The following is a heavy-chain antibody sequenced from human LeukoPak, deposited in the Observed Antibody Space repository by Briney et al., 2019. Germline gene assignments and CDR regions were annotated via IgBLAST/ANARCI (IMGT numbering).Heavy chain of an antibody. J-gene: IGHJ5*02. CDR1: GGPISTSSYY. Sequence: SETLSLTCTVSGGPISTSSYYWGWIRQPPGKGLEWIGSMFHSGSTYDNPSLRSRVTISVDTSKNQFSLKLSSVTAADTAVYYCARAYGSGSYFHWFDPWGQGTLVTVSS. D-gene: IGHD3-10*01. CDR2: MFHSGST. CDR3: ARAYGSGSYFHWFDP. V-gene: IGHV4-39*01.